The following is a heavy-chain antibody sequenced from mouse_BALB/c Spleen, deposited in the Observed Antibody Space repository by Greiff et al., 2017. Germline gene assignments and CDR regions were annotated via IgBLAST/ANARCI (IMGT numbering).Heavy chain of an antibody. CDR2: ISTYYGDA. Sequence: VQLQQSGAELVRPGVSVKISCKGSGYTFTDYAMHWVKQSHAKSLEWIGVISTYYGDASYNQKFKGKATMTVDKSSSTAYMELARLTSEDSAVYYCAVYYGNSYWYFDVWGAGTTVTVSS. J-gene: IGHJ1*01. CDR1: GYTFTDYA. D-gene: IGHD2-1*01. V-gene: IGHV1S137*01. CDR3: AVYYGNSYWYFDV.